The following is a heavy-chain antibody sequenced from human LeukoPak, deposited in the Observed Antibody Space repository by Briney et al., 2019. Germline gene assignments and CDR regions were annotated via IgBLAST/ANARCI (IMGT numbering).Heavy chain of an antibody. Sequence: GGSLRLSCAASGFTFSSYWMHWVRQAPGKGLVWVSRINSDGSSTSYADSVKGRFTISRDNAKNTLYLQMNSLRAEDTAVYYCARGWRPTKYYYYYYMDVWGKGTTVTVSS. V-gene: IGHV3-74*01. D-gene: IGHD5-24*01. CDR1: GFTFSSYW. J-gene: IGHJ6*03. CDR3: ARGWRPTKYYYYYYMDV. CDR2: INSDGSST.